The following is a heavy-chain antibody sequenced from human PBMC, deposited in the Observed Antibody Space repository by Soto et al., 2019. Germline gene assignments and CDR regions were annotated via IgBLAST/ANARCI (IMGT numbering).Heavy chain of an antibody. D-gene: IGHD3-10*01. J-gene: IGHJ6*04. V-gene: IGHV3-13*04. Sequence: EVQLVESGGGLVQPGGSLRLSCAASGFSFDNYDMHWVRQATGKGLEWVSVISSAGDTYYLGSVKGGFTISRENAKKSLYLQMDSLRAGNTAGYYSARGRWFEESDYCLGFWGKGTTVTVSA. CDR3: ARGRWFEESDYCLGF. CDR2: ISSAGDT. CDR1: GFSFDNYD.